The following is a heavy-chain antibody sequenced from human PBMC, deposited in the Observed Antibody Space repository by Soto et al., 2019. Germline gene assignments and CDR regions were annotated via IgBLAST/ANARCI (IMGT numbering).Heavy chain of an antibody. V-gene: IGHV3-43D*04. CDR2: TNSDGTDS. D-gene: IGHD3-22*01. Sequence: LRLSCAAAGFDFEDYAMHWVRQVPGKGLEWVSLTNSDGTDSYYVDSVKGRFTISRDNAKSTLYLQMDRLRPEDTALYFCAKSLYYYDSSPLDHWGQGTLVTVSS. CDR3: AKSLYYYDSSPLDH. J-gene: IGHJ4*02. CDR1: GFDFEDYA.